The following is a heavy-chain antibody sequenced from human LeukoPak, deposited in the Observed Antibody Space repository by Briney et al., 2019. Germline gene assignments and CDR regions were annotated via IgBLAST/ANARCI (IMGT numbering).Heavy chain of an antibody. CDR3: ARRFWSGHNDY. Sequence: ASVNVSCKASGYTFTSYYMHWVRQAPGQGLEWMGIINPSGGSTSYAQKFQGRVTMTRDTSTSTVYMELSSLRSDDTAVYYCARRFWSGHNDYWGQGTLVTVSS. J-gene: IGHJ4*02. CDR2: INPSGGST. V-gene: IGHV1-46*01. CDR1: GYTFTSYY. D-gene: IGHD3-3*01.